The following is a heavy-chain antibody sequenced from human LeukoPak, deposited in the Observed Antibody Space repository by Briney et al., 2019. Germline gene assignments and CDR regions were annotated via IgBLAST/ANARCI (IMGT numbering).Heavy chain of an antibody. Sequence: ASVKVSCKVSGYTFTDYYMHWVQQAPGKGLEWMGLVGPEDGETIYAEKFQGRVTITADTSTDTAYMELSSLRSEDTAVYYCATSKLPLSHDFWRRWFDPWGQGTLVTVSS. CDR2: VGPEDGET. V-gene: IGHV1-69-2*01. CDR1: GYTFTDYY. D-gene: IGHD3-3*01. CDR3: ATSKLPLSHDFWRRWFDP. J-gene: IGHJ5*02.